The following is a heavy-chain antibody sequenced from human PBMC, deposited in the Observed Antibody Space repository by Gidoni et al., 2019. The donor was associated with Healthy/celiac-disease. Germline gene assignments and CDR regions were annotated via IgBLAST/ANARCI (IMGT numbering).Heavy chain of an antibody. J-gene: IGHJ4*02. CDR3: ARNSGSYIDY. Sequence: QVQLQQWGAGLLKPSETLSLTCAVYGGSFSGYYWSWIRQPPGKGLEWIGEINHSGSTNYNPSLKSRVTISVDTSKNQFSLKLSSVTAADTAVYYCARNSGSYIDYWGQGTLVTVSS. CDR1: GGSFSGYY. V-gene: IGHV4-34*01. CDR2: INHSGST. D-gene: IGHD1-26*01.